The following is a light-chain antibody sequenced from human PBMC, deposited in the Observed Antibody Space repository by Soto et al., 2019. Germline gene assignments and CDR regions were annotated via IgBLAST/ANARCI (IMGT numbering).Light chain of an antibody. J-gene: IGKJ5*01. V-gene: IGKV3-20*01. CDR1: QSVSSYL. CDR2: AAS. CDR3: QQYGSSPIT. Sequence: EIVLTQSPGTLSLSPGERATISCRASQSVSSYLLAWYQQKPGQAPRLLIYAASSWATGIPYRFSGSGSGTDFTLTISRLEPEDFAVYYCQQYGSSPITFAPGTRLDIK.